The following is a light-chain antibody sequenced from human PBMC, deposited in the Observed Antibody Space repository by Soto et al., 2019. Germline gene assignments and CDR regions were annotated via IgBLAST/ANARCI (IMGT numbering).Light chain of an antibody. CDR3: SSYTTSYFYV. V-gene: IGLV2-14*01. CDR1: RSDVGAYDY. CDR2: GVK. J-gene: IGLJ1*01. Sequence: QSALTQPASVSGSPGQSIAISCTGTRSDVGAYDYVSWYQQHPGKAPKLLIYGVKNRPSGVSYRFSASKSAFTASLTISGLQAEDEAHYYCSSYTTSYFYVFGPGTKVTVL.